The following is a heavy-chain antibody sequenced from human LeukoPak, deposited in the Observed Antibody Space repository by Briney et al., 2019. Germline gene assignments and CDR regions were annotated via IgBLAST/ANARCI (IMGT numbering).Heavy chain of an antibody. D-gene: IGHD3-22*01. CDR2: ISAYDGNT. J-gene: IGHJ4*02. Sequence: GASVKVSCKASGYTFTSYGISWVRQAPGQGLEWMGWISAYDGNTNYAQKLQGRVTMTTDTSTSTAYMELRSLRSDDTAVYYCARGEHLDYYDSSGYIQGFDYWGQGTLVTVSS. CDR1: GYTFTSYG. CDR3: ARGEHLDYYDSSGYIQGFDY. V-gene: IGHV1-18*01.